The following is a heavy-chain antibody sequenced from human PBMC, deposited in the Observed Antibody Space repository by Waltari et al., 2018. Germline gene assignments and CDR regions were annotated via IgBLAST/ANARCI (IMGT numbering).Heavy chain of an antibody. CDR3: ARDYYDSSGYQYFDY. D-gene: IGHD3-22*01. Sequence: QVQLQESGPGLVKPSETLSLTCTVSGGSISSYYWSWIRQPAGMGQEWIGRIYTSGSTNYNPSLKSRVTMSVDTSKNQFSLKLSSVTAADTAVYYCARDYYDSSGYQYFDYWGQGTLVTVSS. CDR1: GGSISSYY. CDR2: IYTSGST. J-gene: IGHJ4*02. V-gene: IGHV4-4*07.